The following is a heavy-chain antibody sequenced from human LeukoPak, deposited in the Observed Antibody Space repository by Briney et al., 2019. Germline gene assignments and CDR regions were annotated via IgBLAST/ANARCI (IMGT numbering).Heavy chain of an antibody. CDR1: GDTYTSYA. V-gene: IGHV1-3*01. J-gene: IGHJ4*02. D-gene: IGHD1-26*01. Sequence: ASVKVSCKASGDTYTSYAIHWVRQAPGQRLEWMGWINAANGNTKYSQKFQDRVTITRDTSASTAYMELSSLTSEDTAVYYCARKPSGSNHPFEYWGQGTLVTVSS. CDR2: INAANGNT. CDR3: ARKPSGSNHPFEY.